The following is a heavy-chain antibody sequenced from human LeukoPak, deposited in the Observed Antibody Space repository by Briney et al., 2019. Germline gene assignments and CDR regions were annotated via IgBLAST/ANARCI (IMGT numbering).Heavy chain of an antibody. J-gene: IGHJ4*02. V-gene: IGHV5-51*01. D-gene: IGHD5-12*01. CDR3: ARHLASGYDLLTHLFDY. CDR1: GYSFTSYW. Sequence: GESLKISCKGSGYSFTSYWIGWVRQMPGKGLEWMGIIYPGDSDTRYSPSFQGQVTISADKSISTAYLQWSSLKASDTAMYYCARHLASGYDLLTHLFDYWGQGTLVTVSS. CDR2: IYPGDSDT.